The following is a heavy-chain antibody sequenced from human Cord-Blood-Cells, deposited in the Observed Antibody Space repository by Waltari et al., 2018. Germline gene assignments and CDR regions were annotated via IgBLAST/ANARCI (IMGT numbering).Heavy chain of an antibody. J-gene: IGHJ2*01. Sequence: QLQLQESGPGLVKPSETLSLTCTVSGGSISSSSYYWGWIRQPPGKGLEWIGIIYYSGSTYYNPSLKSRVTISVDTSKNQFSLKLSSVTAADTAVYYCALTGYYWYFDLWGRGTLVTVSS. CDR2: IYYSGST. CDR1: GGSISSSSYY. V-gene: IGHV4-39*07. D-gene: IGHD3-9*01. CDR3: ALTGYYWYFDL.